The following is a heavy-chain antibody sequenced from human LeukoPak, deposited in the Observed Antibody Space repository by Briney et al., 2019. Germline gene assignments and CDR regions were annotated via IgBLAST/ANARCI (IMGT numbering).Heavy chain of an antibody. CDR3: ARKTYGGNSWYFDY. CDR1: GFTFSDYY. J-gene: IGHJ4*02. V-gene: IGHV3-11*04. D-gene: IGHD4-23*01. Sequence: GGSLRLSSAASGFTFSDYYMNWIRQAPGKGLEWVSYISSTGSSIYDADSVKGRFTISRDNAKNSLYMQMNSLRTEDTAVYYCARKTYGGNSWYFDYWGQGTLVTVSS. CDR2: ISSTGSSI.